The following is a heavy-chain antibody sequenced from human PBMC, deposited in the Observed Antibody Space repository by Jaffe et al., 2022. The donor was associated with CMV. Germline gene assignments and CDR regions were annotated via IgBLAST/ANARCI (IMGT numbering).Heavy chain of an antibody. CDR2: IRSKAYGGTT. Sequence: EVQLVESGGGLVQPGRSLRLSCTASGFTFGDYAMSWVRQAPGKGLEWVGFIRSKAYGGTTEYAASVKGRFTISRDDSKSIAYLQMNSLKTEDTAVYYCTRVGGSYWVDPIDYWGQGTLVTVSS. D-gene: IGHD1-26*01. CDR3: TRVGGSYWVDPIDY. CDR1: GFTFGDYA. J-gene: IGHJ4*02. V-gene: IGHV3-49*04.